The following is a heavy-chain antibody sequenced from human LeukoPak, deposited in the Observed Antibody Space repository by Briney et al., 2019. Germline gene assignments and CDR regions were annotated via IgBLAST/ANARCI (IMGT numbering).Heavy chain of an antibody. J-gene: IGHJ4*02. V-gene: IGHV1-2*02. CDR2: INPNSGGT. D-gene: IGHD3-3*01. CDR3: ARDPDDFWSGYLDY. CDR1: GYTFTGYY. Sequence: ASVKVSCKASGYTFTGYYMHWVRQAPGQGVEWMGWINPNSGGTNYAQKFQGRVTMIRDTSISTAYMELSRLRSDDTAVYYCARDPDDFWSGYLDYWGQGTLVTVSS.